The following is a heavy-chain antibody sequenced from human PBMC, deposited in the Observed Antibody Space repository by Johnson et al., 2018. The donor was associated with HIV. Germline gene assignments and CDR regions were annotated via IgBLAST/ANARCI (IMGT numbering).Heavy chain of an antibody. J-gene: IGHJ3*02. CDR1: GFTFSSYA. CDR2: ISYDGINK. D-gene: IGHD5-18*01. CDR3: AKGDKAYSYPLDAFDI. Sequence: QVQLVESGGGVVQPGRSLRLSCAASGFTFSSYAMHWVRQAPGKGLEWVAVISYDGINKYYADSVKGRFTISRDNSKNTLYLQMNSLRAEDTAVYYCAKGDKAYSYPLDAFDIWGQGTMVTVSP. V-gene: IGHV3-30-3*01.